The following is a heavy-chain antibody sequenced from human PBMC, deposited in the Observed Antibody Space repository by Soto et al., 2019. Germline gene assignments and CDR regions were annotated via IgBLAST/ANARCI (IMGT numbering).Heavy chain of an antibody. Sequence: EVQLLESGGGLVQPGGSLRLSCAASGFTFSSYAMSWVRQAPGKGLEWVSAISGSGGSTYYADSVKGRFPISRDNSTITRYLQMNRLSAEDTAVYFCAKGSGSRSWLWDDFDYWGHGTLVAVSS. D-gene: IGHD6-13*01. J-gene: IGHJ4*01. CDR1: GFTFSSYA. V-gene: IGHV3-23*01. CDR3: AKGSGSRSWLWDDFDY. CDR2: ISGSGGST.